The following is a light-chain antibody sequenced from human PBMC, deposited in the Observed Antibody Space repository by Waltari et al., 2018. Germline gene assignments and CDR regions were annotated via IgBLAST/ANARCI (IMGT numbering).Light chain of an antibody. CDR1: TSDVGSYDL. J-gene: IGLJ1*01. CDR2: EVF. V-gene: IGLV2-23*02. CDR3: CSYAGRDTYV. Sequence: QSALTQPASVSGTPGQSITISCSGTTSDVGSYDLVSWYQQHPGEAPKLLICEVFKRPPDTSSRFSGAKSGSTASLTLSGLQPEDEADYYCCSYAGRDTYVFGSGTKVTVL.